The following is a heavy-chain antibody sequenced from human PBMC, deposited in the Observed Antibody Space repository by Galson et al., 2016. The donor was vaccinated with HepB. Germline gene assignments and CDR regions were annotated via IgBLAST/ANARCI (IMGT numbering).Heavy chain of an antibody. CDR1: GFTFSKYW. J-gene: IGHJ4*02. D-gene: IGHD2/OR15-2a*01. CDR2: IKEDGSER. CDR3: ARLIVILPTAPDYFDY. Sequence: SLRLSCAASGFTFSKYWMTWVRHVPGRGLEWVANIKEDGSERYHVDSVKGRFAISRDNAKNSLFLQMTRLRAEDSAVYYCARLIVILPTAPDYFDYWGQGMLVTVSS. V-gene: IGHV3-7*03.